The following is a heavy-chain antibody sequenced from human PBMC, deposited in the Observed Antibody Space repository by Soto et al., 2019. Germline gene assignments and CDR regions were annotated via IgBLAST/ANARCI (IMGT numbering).Heavy chain of an antibody. Sequence: GASVKVSCKASGYTFTSYDINWVRQATGQGLEWMGWMNPNSGNTGYAQKFQGRVTMTRNTSISTAYMELSSLRSEDTAVYYCARGVYYDFWSGYYYPYYYYMDVWGKGTTVTVSS. CDR2: MNPNSGNT. V-gene: IGHV1-8*01. CDR3: ARGVYYDFWSGYYYPYYYYMDV. J-gene: IGHJ6*03. D-gene: IGHD3-3*01. CDR1: GYTFTSYD.